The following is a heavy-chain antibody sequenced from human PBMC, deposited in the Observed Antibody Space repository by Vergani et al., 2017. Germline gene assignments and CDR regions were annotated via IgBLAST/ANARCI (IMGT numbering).Heavy chain of an antibody. CDR2: IMPIFGTA. J-gene: IGHJ4*02. Sequence: QVQLVQSGAEVKKPGASVKVSCKASGYTFTSYDINWVRQAPGQGLEWMGRIMPIFGTANYAQKFQGRVTITADESTSTDYMELSSLRSEDTAVYYCARATPWGSYSGFDYWGQGTLVTVSS. D-gene: IGHD1-26*01. V-gene: IGHV1-69*18. CDR3: ARATPWGSYSGFDY. CDR1: GYTFTSYD.